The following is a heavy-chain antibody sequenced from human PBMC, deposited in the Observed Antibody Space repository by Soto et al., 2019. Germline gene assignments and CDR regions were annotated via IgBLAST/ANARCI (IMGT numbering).Heavy chain of an antibody. Sequence: PGGSLRLSCAASGFTFSSYGMHWVRQAPGKGLEWVAVISYDGSNKYYADSVKGRFTISRDNSKNTLHLQMNSLRAEDTAVYYCAKEVGGATTTYYYYYYGMDVWGQGTTVTVSS. J-gene: IGHJ6*02. CDR2: ISYDGSNK. CDR1: GFTFSSYG. CDR3: AKEVGGATTTYYYYYYGMDV. D-gene: IGHD1-26*01. V-gene: IGHV3-30*18.